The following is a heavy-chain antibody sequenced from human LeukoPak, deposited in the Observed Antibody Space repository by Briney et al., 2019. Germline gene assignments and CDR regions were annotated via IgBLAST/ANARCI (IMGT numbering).Heavy chain of an antibody. Sequence: GGSLRLSCAASGFTFSSYAMSWVRQAPGKGLEWVSSISSSSSYIYYADSVKGRFTISRDNAKNSLYLQMNSLRAEDTAVYYCARDYDFWSGYADYWGQGTLVTVSS. CDR2: ISSSSSYI. J-gene: IGHJ4*02. D-gene: IGHD3-3*01. CDR3: ARDYDFWSGYADY. CDR1: GFTFSSYA. V-gene: IGHV3-21*01.